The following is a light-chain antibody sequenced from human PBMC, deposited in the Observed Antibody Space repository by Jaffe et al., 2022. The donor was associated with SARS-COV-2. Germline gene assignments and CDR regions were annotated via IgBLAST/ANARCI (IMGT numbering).Light chain of an antibody. CDR3: QQADSFPLT. CDR2: AAS. V-gene: IGKV1-12*01. J-gene: IGKJ4*01. CDR1: QDINIW. Sequence: DVQMTQSPSSVSASVGDSVTITCRASQDINIWLAWYQHKPGLAPKLLIYAASTLQRPDSSRFIGSGSGTEFTLTITGLQPEDSGNYYCQQADSFPLTFGGGTRVEIK.